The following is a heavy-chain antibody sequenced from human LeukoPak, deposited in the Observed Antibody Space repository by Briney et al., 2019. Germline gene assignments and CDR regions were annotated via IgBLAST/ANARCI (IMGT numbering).Heavy chain of an antibody. CDR1: GGSISSTTYF. V-gene: IGHV4-39*01. Sequence: SETLSLTCTASGGSISSTTYFWGWIRQPPGKGLEWIGSINYSGSPYYNPSLKSRVTISVDTSKNQLSLRLSSVTAADTAVYYCARHWSWYVDYWGQGTLVTVSS. CDR3: ARHWSWYVDY. CDR2: INYSGSP. J-gene: IGHJ4*02. D-gene: IGHD6-13*01.